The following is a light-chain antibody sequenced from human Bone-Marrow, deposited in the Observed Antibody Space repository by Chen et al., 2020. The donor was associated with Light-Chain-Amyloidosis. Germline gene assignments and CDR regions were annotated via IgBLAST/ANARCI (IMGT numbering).Light chain of an antibody. CDR2: RDT. Sequence: SYELTQPPSVSVSPGQTARITCSGDDLPTKYAYWYQQKPGQAPVLVIHRDTEMPSGISERFSGSSSGTTATLTISGVQAEDDADYHCQSADSSGTYEVIFGGGTKLTVL. J-gene: IGLJ2*01. V-gene: IGLV3-25*03. CDR1: DLPTKY. CDR3: QSADSSGTYEVI.